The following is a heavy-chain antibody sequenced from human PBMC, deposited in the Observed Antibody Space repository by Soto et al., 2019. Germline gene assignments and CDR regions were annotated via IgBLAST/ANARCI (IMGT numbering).Heavy chain of an antibody. CDR3: AKVPYSSSWYNPGYFDY. D-gene: IGHD6-13*01. CDR2: ISGSGGST. J-gene: IGHJ4*02. CDR1: GFTFSSYA. Sequence: PGGSLRLSCAASGFTFSSYAMSWVRQAPGKGLEWVSAISGSGGSTYYADSVKGRFTISRDNSKNTLYLQMNSLRAEDTAVYYCAKVPYSSSWYNPGYFDYWGQGTLVTVAS. V-gene: IGHV3-23*01.